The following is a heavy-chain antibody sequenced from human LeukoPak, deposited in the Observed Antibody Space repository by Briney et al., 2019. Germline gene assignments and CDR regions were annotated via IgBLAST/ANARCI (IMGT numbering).Heavy chain of an antibody. CDR3: TRSTGYYSY. CDR1: GDSVSSNSAG. V-gene: IGHV6-1*01. J-gene: IGHJ4*02. D-gene: IGHD1-26*01. Sequence: SQTLSLTCAISGDSVSSNSAGWSWVRQSPSRGLEWLGGTYYKSKWYNDYALSVKSRITIDPDTSKNQFSLHLNSVTPEDTAVYYCTRSTGYYSYWGQRTLVTVSS. CDR2: TYYKSKWYN.